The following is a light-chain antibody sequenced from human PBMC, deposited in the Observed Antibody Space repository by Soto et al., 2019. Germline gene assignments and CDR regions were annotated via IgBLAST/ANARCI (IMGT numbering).Light chain of an antibody. J-gene: IGLJ2*01. V-gene: IGLV2-14*01. CDR2: DVS. Sequence: QSALTQPASVSGSPGQSIAISCTGTSGDVGAYNSVSWYQQHPGKAPKLMISDVSNRPSGVSDRFSGSKSGNTASLTISGLQADDEADYYCASYAGSSTVVFGGGTQLTVL. CDR1: SGDVGAYNS. CDR3: ASYAGSSTVV.